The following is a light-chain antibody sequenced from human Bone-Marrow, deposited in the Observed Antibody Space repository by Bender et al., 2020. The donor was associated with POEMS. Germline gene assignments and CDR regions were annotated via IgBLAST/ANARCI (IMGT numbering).Light chain of an antibody. V-gene: IGLV2-11*01. J-gene: IGLJ3*02. Sequence: QSALTQPASVSGSPGQSVTISCTGTSSDVGSYNYVSWYQQHPGKAPKLMIYDVSKRPSGVPDRFSGSKSGNTASLTISGLQVEDETDYYCCSYSGSYTWVFGGGTKVTVL. CDR3: CSYSGSYTWV. CDR1: SSDVGSYNY. CDR2: DVS.